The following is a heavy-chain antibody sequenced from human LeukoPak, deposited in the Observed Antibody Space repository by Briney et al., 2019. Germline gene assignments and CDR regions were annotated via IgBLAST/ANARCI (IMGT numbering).Heavy chain of an antibody. CDR2: INPSGGST. Sequence: ASVKVSCKASGYTFTSYYMHWVRQAPGQGLEWMGIINPSGGSTSYAQEFQGRVTMTRDTSTSTVYMELSSLRSEDTAVYYCARDENCGGGSCYFSFDYWGLGTLVTVSS. V-gene: IGHV1-46*03. D-gene: IGHD2-15*01. CDR1: GYTFTSYY. CDR3: ARDENCGGGSCYFSFDY. J-gene: IGHJ4*02.